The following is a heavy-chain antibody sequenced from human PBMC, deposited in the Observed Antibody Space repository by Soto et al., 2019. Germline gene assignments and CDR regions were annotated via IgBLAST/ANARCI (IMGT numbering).Heavy chain of an antibody. J-gene: IGHJ3*02. Sequence: QVQLQQWGAGLLKPSETLSLTWAVYGGSVSGANYYWSWIRQPPGKGLEWIGEMSHSGGTHFNPSLKSRVTISVDTSTNQFSLKMSSVTAADTALYYCARVERGTATTVVDAFDIWGPGTMVTVSS. CDR2: MSHSGGT. CDR3: ARVERGTATTVVDAFDI. D-gene: IGHD1-1*01. CDR1: GGSVSGANYY. V-gene: IGHV4-34*01.